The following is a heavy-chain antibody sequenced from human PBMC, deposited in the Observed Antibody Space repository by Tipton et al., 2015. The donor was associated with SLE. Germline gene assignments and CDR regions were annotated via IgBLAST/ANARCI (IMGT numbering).Heavy chain of an antibody. CDR3: TISFYDFWSPTGFLDY. J-gene: IGHJ4*02. CDR2: IYPGDSDT. V-gene: IGHV5-51*06. Sequence: QLVQSGAEVKKPGESLKISCKGSGYSFTSYWIGWVRQMPGKGLEWMGIIYPGDSDTRYSASFQGQVTISADKSISTAYLQWSSLQATDTALYYCTISFYDFWSPTGFLDYWGQGNLVTVSS. CDR1: GYSFTSYW. D-gene: IGHD3-3*01.